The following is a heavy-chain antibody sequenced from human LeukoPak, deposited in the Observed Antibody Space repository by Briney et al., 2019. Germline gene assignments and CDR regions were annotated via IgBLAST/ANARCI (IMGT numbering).Heavy chain of an antibody. J-gene: IGHJ3*02. Sequence: PSQTLSLTCTVSGGSISSGSYYWSWIRQPAGKGLEWIGRIYTSGSTNYNPSLKSRVTMSVDTSKNQFSLKLSSVTAADTAVYYCARAARRWTDAFDIWGQGTMVTVSS. CDR2: IYTSGST. CDR3: ARAARRWTDAFDI. V-gene: IGHV4-61*02. CDR1: GGSISSGSYY. D-gene: IGHD4-23*01.